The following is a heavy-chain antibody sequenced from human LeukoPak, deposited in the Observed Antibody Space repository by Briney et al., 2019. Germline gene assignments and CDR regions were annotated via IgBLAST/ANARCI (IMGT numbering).Heavy chain of an antibody. Sequence: GGCLRLSCASSGFTFISCWMSGVRQAPWKGRDGVANIKEEGSEKYYVDSVKGRFTISRDNAKNSLYLQMNSLRAEDTAVYYCARGARGVIIVYGYWGQGTLVTVSS. D-gene: IGHD3-10*01. V-gene: IGHV3-7*01. J-gene: IGHJ4*02. CDR2: IKEEGSEK. CDR3: ARGARGVIIVYGY. CDR1: GFTFISCW.